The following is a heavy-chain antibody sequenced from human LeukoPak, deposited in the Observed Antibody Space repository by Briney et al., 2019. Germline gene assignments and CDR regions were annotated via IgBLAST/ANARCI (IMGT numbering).Heavy chain of an antibody. CDR3: ARHTEDTAMVTRAFDI. CDR1: EYSFTSYW. CDR2: IYPGDSDT. J-gene: IGHJ3*02. D-gene: IGHD5-18*01. Sequence: GESLKISCKGSEYSFTSYWIGWVRQMPGKGLEWMGIIYPGDSDTRYSPSFQGQVTISADKSISTAYLQWSSLKASDTAMYYCARHTEDTAMVTRAFDIWGQGTMVTVSS. V-gene: IGHV5-51*01.